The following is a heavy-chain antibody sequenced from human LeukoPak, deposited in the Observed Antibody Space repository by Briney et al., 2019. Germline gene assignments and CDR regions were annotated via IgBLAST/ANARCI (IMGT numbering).Heavy chain of an antibody. J-gene: IGHJ2*01. CDR2: IIPIFGTA. D-gene: IGHD6-13*01. V-gene: IGHV1-69*13. CDR1: GGTFSSYA. CDR3: ARGWQQLVRGWYFDL. Sequence: SVKVSCKASGGTFSSYAISWVRQAPGQGLEWTGGIIPIFGTANYAQKFQGRVTITADESTSTAYMELSSLRSEDTAVYYCARGWQQLVRGWYFDLWGRGTLVTVSS.